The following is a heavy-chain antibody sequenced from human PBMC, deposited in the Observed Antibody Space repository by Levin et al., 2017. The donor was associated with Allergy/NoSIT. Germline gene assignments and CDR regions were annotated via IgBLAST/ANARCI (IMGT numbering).Heavy chain of an antibody. J-gene: IGHJ5*02. CDR1: GGSISSSGYY. D-gene: IGHD6-13*01. Sequence: SETLSLTCAVSGGSISSSGYYWGWIRQPPGKGLEWIGSIYYSGSTYYNPSLKSRVTISVDTSKNQFSLKLSSLTAADTAVYYCARQASAAGNWGINWFDPWGQGTLVTVSS. CDR3: ARQASAAGNWGINWFDP. V-gene: IGHV4-39*01. CDR2: IYYSGST.